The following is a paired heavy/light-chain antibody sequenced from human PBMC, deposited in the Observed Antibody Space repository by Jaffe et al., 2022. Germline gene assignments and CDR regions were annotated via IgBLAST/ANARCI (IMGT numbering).Heavy chain of an antibody. Sequence: QVQLVQSGAEVEKPGASVKVSCKASGYSFTGYYLHWVRQAPGQGLEWMGRINPNGGGTNYAHKFQGRVTMTRDTSISTAYMELSSLTSDDTAIYYCARVSSGWYRDAFDIWGHGTMVTVSS. J-gene: IGHJ3*02. CDR3: ARVSSGWYRDAFDI. CDR1: GYSFTGYY. V-gene: IGHV1-2*06. CDR2: INPNGGGT. D-gene: IGHD6-19*01.
Light chain of an antibody. CDR2: GNS. V-gene: IGLV1-40*01. Sequence: QSVLTQPPSVSGAPGQRVTISCTGSSSDIGAGYDVYWYQQLPGTAPKLLIFGNSHRPSGVPDRFSGSKSGTSASLAITGLQAEDEGDYYCQSYDPSLSGSAVFGGGTKLTVL. CDR1: SSDIGAGYD. CDR3: QSYDPSLSGSAV. J-gene: IGLJ3*02.